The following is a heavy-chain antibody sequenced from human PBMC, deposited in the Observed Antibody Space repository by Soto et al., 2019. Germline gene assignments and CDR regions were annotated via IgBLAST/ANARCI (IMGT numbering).Heavy chain of an antibody. V-gene: IGHV1-69*06. Sequence: SVKVSFKASGGTFSSYAISWVRQAPGQGLEWMGGIIPIFGTANYAQKFQGRVTITADKSTSTAYMELSSLRSGDTAVYYCARGSIAAAGTYWFDPWGQGTLVTVSS. CDR1: GGTFSSYA. CDR3: ARGSIAAAGTYWFDP. J-gene: IGHJ5*02. D-gene: IGHD6-13*01. CDR2: IIPIFGTA.